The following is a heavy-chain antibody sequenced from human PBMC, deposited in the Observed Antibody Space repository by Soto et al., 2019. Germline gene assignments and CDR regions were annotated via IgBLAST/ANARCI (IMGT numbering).Heavy chain of an antibody. Sequence: DVLLVESGGGLVKPGGSLRLSCAVSGFTLSSHTLTWVRQAPGKGLEWVSSITGTSTYIFQADSVKGRFTISRDNAKNSLYLQMNGLRADDAAVYYCARGSDSGDLYVDYCGQGALVAVSS. J-gene: IGHJ4*02. CDR3: ARGSDSGDLYVDY. CDR1: GFTLSSHT. D-gene: IGHD4-17*01. V-gene: IGHV3-21*01. CDR2: ITGTSTYI.